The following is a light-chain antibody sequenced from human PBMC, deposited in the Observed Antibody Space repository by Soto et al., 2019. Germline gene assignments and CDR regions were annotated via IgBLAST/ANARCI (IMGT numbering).Light chain of an antibody. J-gene: IGLJ1*01. CDR1: SSDVGGYNY. CDR2: DVS. Sequence: QSALTQPASVSGSPGQSITISCTGTSSDVGGYNYVSWYQQHPGKAPKLMLYDVSNRPSGVSNRFSGSKSGNTASLTISGLQAEDEADYYCSSYTRSSSLYVFGTGTKVTVL. V-gene: IGLV2-14*01. CDR3: SSYTRSSSLYV.